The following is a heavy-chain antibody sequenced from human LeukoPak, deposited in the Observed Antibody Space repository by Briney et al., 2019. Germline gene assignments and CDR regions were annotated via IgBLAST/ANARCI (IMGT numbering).Heavy chain of an antibody. D-gene: IGHD3-22*01. J-gene: IGHJ4*02. CDR1: GGSFSGYY. V-gene: IGHV4-34*01. CDR3: ARGRKYYYDSSSYYFDY. Sequence: PSETLSLTCAVYGGSFSGYYWSWIRQPPGKGLEWIGEINHSGSTNYNPSLKSRVTISVDTSKNQFSLKLSSVTAADTAVYYCARGRKYYYDSSSYYFDYWGQGTLVTVSS. CDR2: INHSGST.